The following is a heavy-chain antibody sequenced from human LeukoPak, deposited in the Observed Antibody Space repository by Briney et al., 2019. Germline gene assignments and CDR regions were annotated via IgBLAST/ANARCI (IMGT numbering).Heavy chain of an antibody. Sequence: SETLSLTCSVSGGSFTDYFWSWVRQPAGKGLEWIGRIFDTGNTIYNPSLASGIRVSLDTSTNRSSLHLTSVTGADTAVYYCARGRNIRGYGSGWYFDYWGQGTLVSVS. D-gene: IGHD6-19*01. V-gene: IGHV4-4*07. CDR1: GGSFTDYF. CDR3: ARGRNIRGYGSGWYFDY. J-gene: IGHJ4*02. CDR2: IFDTGNT.